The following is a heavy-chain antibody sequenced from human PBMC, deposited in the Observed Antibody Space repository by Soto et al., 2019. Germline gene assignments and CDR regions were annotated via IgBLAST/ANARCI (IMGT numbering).Heavy chain of an antibody. D-gene: IGHD2-8*02. V-gene: IGHV1-2*02. CDR2: VSPKSGGT. CDR3: AREISGGGTLNWFDP. CDR1: GYNFSDYY. J-gene: IGHJ5*02. Sequence: QVQLVQSAAEVKKPGASVKVSCKASGYNFSDYYIHWVRQAPGQGLEWLGWVSPKSGGTNYAQKFKGRVTMTRDTTSNTVYMDLSGLKSAETAVFYCAREISGGGTLNWFDPWGQGTLVTVSS.